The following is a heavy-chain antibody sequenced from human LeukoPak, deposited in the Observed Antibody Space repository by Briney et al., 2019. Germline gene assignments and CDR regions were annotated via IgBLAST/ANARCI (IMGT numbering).Heavy chain of an antibody. D-gene: IGHD3-10*01. CDR2: ISAYNGNT. J-gene: IGHJ6*03. CDR1: GYTFTSYG. Sequence: ASVKVSFKASGYTFTSYGISWVRQAPGQGLEWMGWISAYNGNTNYAQKLQGRVTMTTDTSTTTAYMELRSLRSDDTAVYYCARVPAMVRGVPPLYYYYYYMDVWGKGTTVTVSS. V-gene: IGHV1-18*01. CDR3: ARVPAMVRGVPPLYYYYYYMDV.